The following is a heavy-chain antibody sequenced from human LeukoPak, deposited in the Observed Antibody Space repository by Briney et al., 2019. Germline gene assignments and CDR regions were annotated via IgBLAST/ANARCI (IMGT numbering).Heavy chain of an antibody. CDR3: ARVDTAGIDY. CDR1: GGSVSSGSYY. J-gene: IGHJ4*02. CDR2: IYYSGST. V-gene: IGHV4-61*01. D-gene: IGHD5-18*01. Sequence: PSETLSLTCTVSGGSVSSGSYYWSWLRQPPGKGLEWIGYIYYSGSTNYNPSLKSRVTISVDTSKNQFSLKLSSVTAADTAVYYCARVDTAGIDYWGQGTLVTVSS.